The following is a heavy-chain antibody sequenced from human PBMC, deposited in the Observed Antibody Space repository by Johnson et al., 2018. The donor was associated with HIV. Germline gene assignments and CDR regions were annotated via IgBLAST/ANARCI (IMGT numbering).Heavy chain of an antibody. Sequence: EKLVESGGGVVQPGRSLRASCAASGFGFSRYVMHWVRQAPGKGLEWVSGISWNGGDTGYADSVRGRFSIFRNNAKNSLYLQMNSLRAEDTAVYYCASGTRGAFDIWGQGTMVTVSS. CDR1: GFGFSRYV. CDR3: ASGTRGAFDI. CDR2: ISWNGGDT. D-gene: IGHD1-14*01. J-gene: IGHJ3*02. V-gene: IGHV3-20*04.